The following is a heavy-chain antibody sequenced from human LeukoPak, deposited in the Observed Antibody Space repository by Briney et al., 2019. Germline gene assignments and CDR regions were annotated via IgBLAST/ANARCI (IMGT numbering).Heavy chain of an antibody. V-gene: IGHV1-18*01. CDR2: ISAYNGNT. J-gene: IGHJ4*02. CDR1: GYTFTSYG. Sequence: SSVKVSCKASGYTFTSYGISWVRQAPGQGLEWMGWISAYNGNTNYAQKLQGRVTMTTDTSTSTAYMELRSLRSDDTAVYYCARDITAGAVAGPDYWGQGTLVTVSS. D-gene: IGHD6-19*01. CDR3: ARDITAGAVAGPDY.